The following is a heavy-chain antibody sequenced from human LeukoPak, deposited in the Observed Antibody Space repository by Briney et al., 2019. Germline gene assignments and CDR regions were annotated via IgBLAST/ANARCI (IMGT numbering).Heavy chain of an antibody. CDR3: AGGIFGVVINAFHI. J-gene: IGHJ3*02. V-gene: IGHV4-59*01. CDR1: GGSISSYH. Sequence: SETLSLTCTVSGGSISSYHWSWIRQPPGKGLEWIGDTNNSGSTNYNPSLKSRVTISVDTSKNQFSLKLTSVTAADTAVYYCAGGIFGVVINAFHIWGQGTMVTVSS. CDR2: TNNSGST. D-gene: IGHD3-3*01.